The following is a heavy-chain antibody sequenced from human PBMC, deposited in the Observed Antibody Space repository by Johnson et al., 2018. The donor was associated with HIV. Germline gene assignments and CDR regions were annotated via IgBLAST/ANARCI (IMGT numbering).Heavy chain of an antibody. CDR1: GFTFSSYA. V-gene: IGHV3-30*04. CDR2: ISYDGSNK. CDR3: ARVASIALRPDAFDI. J-gene: IGHJ3*02. D-gene: IGHD6-6*01. Sequence: QVQLVESGGGLVQPGGSLRLSCAASGFTFSSYAMHWVRQAPGKGLEWVAVISYDGSNKYYADSVKGRFTISRDNSKNTLYLQMNSLRADDTALYYCARVASIALRPDAFDIWGQGTMVTVSS.